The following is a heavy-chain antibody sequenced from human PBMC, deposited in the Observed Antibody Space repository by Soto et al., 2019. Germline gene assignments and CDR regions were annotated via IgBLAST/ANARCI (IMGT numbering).Heavy chain of an antibody. J-gene: IGHJ5*02. CDR2: IIPIFGTA. CDR1: GGTFSSYA. CDR3: ARVRGAYCSGGSCYKPVRFGA. V-gene: IGHV1-69*06. D-gene: IGHD2-15*01. Sequence: QVKLVQSGAEVKKPGSSVKVSCKASGGTFSSYAISWVRQAPGQGLEWMGGIIPIFGTANYAQKFQGRVTITADKPTSTAYVEVSSLRSEDTAVYYCARVRGAYCSGGSCYKPVRFGAWRQGSLVTVSS.